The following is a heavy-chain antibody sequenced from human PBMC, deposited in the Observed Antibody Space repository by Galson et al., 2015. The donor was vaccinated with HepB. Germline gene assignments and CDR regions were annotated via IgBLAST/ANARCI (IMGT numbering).Heavy chain of an antibody. CDR2: IIPIFGTS. V-gene: IGHV1-69*13. Sequence: SVKVSCKASGDTFSSYAISWVRQAPGQGLEWVGGIIPIFGTSNYAQKFRGRVTITADESTSTAYMELRSLTSEDTAVYYCARGIVVVPAAIPLNESNYYSCMDVGGKGTTVTVSS. J-gene: IGHJ6*03. CDR3: ARGIVVVPAAIPLNESNYYSCMDV. D-gene: IGHD2-2*01. CDR1: GDTFSSYA.